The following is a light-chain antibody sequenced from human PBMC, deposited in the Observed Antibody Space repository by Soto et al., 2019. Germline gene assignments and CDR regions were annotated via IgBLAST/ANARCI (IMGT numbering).Light chain of an antibody. J-gene: IGKJ1*01. Sequence: EIVLTQSPGTLSLSPGERATLSCRASQSVSSGFLAWYQQKPGQAPRLLIYGASSRATGIPDRFSGSGSGTAFTLTISRLEPEDFAVYYCQPYGSSPWTFGQGTKVEIK. CDR1: QSVSSGF. CDR2: GAS. V-gene: IGKV3-20*01. CDR3: QPYGSSPWT.